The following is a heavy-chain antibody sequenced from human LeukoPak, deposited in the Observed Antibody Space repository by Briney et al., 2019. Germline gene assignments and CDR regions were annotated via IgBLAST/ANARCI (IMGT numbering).Heavy chain of an antibody. J-gene: IGHJ4*02. Sequence: KPSETLSLTCTVSGGSVSSYYWSWIRQPPGKGLEWIGYIYYSGSPNFNPSLKSRVTLSLDTSNDQFSLNLSYVIAADAAVYYCARHGSGWTFDYWGQGTQVTVSS. V-gene: IGHV4-59*08. CDR1: GGSVSSYY. D-gene: IGHD6-19*01. CDR2: IYYSGSP. CDR3: ARHGSGWTFDY.